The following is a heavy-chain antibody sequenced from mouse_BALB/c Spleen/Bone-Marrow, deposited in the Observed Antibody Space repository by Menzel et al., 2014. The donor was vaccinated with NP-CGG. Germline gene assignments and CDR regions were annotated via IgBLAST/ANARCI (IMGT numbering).Heavy chain of an antibody. Sequence: EVMLVESGGGLVQPGGSRKLSCAASGFTFSSFGMHWARQAPEKGLEWVAYISSGSSTIYYADTVKGRFTISRDNPKNTLFLQMTSLRSEDTAMYYCARKGALITHYYAMDYWGQGTSVTVSS. CDR3: ARKGALITHYYAMDY. V-gene: IGHV5-17*02. CDR2: ISSGSSTI. CDR1: GFTFSSFG. D-gene: IGHD2-4*01. J-gene: IGHJ4*01.